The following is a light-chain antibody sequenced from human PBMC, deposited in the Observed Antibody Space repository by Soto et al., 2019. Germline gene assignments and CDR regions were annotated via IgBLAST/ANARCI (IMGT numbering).Light chain of an antibody. V-gene: IGLV2-14*01. Sequence: QSVLTQPASVSGSPGQSITISCTGTSSDVGGYRHVSWYQHHPGKAPKLMIYEVSNRPSGVSNRFSGSKSDYAASLTISGLQAEDEADYYCISQSISGTRVFGTGTQLTVL. CDR2: EVS. CDR3: ISQSISGTRV. CDR1: SSDVGGYRH. J-gene: IGLJ1*01.